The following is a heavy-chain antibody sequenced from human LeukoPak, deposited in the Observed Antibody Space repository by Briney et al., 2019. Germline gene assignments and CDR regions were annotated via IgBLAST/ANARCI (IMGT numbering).Heavy chain of an antibody. Sequence: GGSLRLSCAASGFTLSSNYMSWVRQAPGKGLEWVSVIYSGGSTYYADSVKGRFTISRHNSKNTLYLQMDSLRAEDTAVYYCARDPLALDAFDIWGQGTMVTVSS. D-gene: IGHD6-6*01. J-gene: IGHJ3*02. V-gene: IGHV3-53*04. CDR2: IYSGGST. CDR1: GFTLSSNY. CDR3: ARDPLALDAFDI.